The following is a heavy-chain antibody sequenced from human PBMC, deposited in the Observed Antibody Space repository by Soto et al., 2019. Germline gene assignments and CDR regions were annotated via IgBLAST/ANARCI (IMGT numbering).Heavy chain of an antibody. CDR3: VRDSCGHAVFDY. Sequence: ASVKVSCKASGYTFTTYGISWVRQAPGQGLEWMGWVSTSNGNTNYLQNLQGRVTMTTDTSTTTATMDLRSLTPDDTAVYYCVRDSCGHAVFDYWSQGTLVTVSS. CDR2: VSTSNGNT. CDR1: GYTFTTYG. D-gene: IGHD2-15*01. J-gene: IGHJ4*02. V-gene: IGHV1-18*01.